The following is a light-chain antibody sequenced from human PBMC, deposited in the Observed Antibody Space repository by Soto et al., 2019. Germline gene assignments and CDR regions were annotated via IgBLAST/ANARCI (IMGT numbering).Light chain of an antibody. V-gene: IGKV1-5*01. CDR1: QTINSW. J-gene: IGKJ1*01. CDR3: QQYNSYPWT. Sequence: DIQMTQSPSTPSASVGDRVTITCRASQTINSWLAWYQQKPGKAPKLLIYDASSLESGVPSRFSGSGSGTEFTLTISSLQPDDFATYYCQQYNSYPWTFGQGTKVDIK. CDR2: DAS.